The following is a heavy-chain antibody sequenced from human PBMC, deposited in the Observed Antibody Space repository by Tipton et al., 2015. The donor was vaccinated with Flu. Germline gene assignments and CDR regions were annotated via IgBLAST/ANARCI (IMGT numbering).Heavy chain of an antibody. V-gene: IGHV3-21*01. J-gene: IGHJ6*02. D-gene: IGHD5-18*01. Sequence: SGLTFTTHSMHWVRQAPGKGLEWVSSISSSSSYIYYADSVKGRFTISRDNAKNSLYLQMNSLRAEDTAVYYCAGDPGGYSYGYPRYYYYGMDVWGQGTTVTVSS. CDR1: GLTFTTHS. CDR3: AGDPGGYSYGYPRYYYYGMDV. CDR2: ISSSSSYI.